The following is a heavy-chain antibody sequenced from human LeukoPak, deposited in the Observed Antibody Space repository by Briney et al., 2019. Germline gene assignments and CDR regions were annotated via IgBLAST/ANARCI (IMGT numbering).Heavy chain of an antibody. CDR1: GLTFSSYA. J-gene: IGHJ4*02. Sequence: PGGSLRLSCAASGLTFSSYAMSWVRQAPGKGLEWVSAISGSGGSTYYADSVKGRFTISRDNSEDTAVYYCAKGHSSGGSPHFDYWGQGTLVTVSS. CDR2: ISGSGGST. D-gene: IGHD2-15*01. CDR3: Y. V-gene: IGHV3-23*01.